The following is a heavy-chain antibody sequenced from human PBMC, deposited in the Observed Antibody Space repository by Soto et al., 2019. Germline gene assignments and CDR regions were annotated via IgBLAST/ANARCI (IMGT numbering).Heavy chain of an antibody. CDR1: GGTFSSFP. Sequence: SVKVSCKASGGTFSSFPINWVRQAPGQGLEWVGGIVPLFPTADYAQKFRGRVTITADDSTDTTYMELSSLRSEDTAVYYCTSYAYGDFDDWGQGTLVTVSS. V-gene: IGHV1-69*13. J-gene: IGHJ4*02. CDR3: TSYAYGDFDD. D-gene: IGHD4-17*01. CDR2: IVPLFPTA.